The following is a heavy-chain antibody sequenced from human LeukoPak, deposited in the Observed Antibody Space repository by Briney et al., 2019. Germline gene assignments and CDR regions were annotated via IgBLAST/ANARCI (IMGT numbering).Heavy chain of an antibody. CDR3: ARVEGAYDFWSGYYTLDY. Sequence: GGSLRLSCAASGFAFNTYALSWVRQAPGKGLEWVSAISGGGTITYYADSVKGRCTISRDNSENILYLQMNSLRAEDTAVYYCARVEGAYDFWSGYYTLDYWGQGTLVTVSS. D-gene: IGHD3-3*01. CDR1: GFAFNTYA. CDR2: ISGGGTIT. V-gene: IGHV3-23*01. J-gene: IGHJ4*02.